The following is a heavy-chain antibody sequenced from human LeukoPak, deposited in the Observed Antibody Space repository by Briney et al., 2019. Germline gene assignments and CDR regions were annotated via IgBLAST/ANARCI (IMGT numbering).Heavy chain of an antibody. CDR2: IIPIFGTA. CDR1: GGTFSSYA. D-gene: IGHD5-12*01. CDR3: ARAVLSGYDKYYFDY. J-gene: IGHJ4*02. V-gene: IGHV1-69*13. Sequence: SVKVSCKASGGTFSSYAISWVRQAPGHGLEWMGGIIPIFGTANYAQKFQGRVTITADESTSTAYMELSSLRSEDTAVYYCARAVLSGYDKYYFDYWGQGTLVTVSS.